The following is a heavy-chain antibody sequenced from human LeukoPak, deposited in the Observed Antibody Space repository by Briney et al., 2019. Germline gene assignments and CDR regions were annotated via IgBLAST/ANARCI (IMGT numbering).Heavy chain of an antibody. J-gene: IGHJ4*02. CDR1: GFTFSSYS. Sequence: GGSLRLSCAVSGFTFSSYSMNWVRQAPGKGLEWVSSISSSSSYIYYADSVKGRFTISRDNAKNSLYLQMNSLRAEDTAVYYCARSTTSGDYFDYRGQGTLVTVSS. D-gene: IGHD4-11*01. CDR3: ARSTTSGDYFDY. V-gene: IGHV3-21*01. CDR2: ISSSSSYI.